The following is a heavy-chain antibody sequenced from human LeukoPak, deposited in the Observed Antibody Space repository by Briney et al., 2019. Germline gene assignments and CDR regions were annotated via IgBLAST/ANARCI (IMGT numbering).Heavy chain of an antibody. CDR1: GYTFTGYY. J-gene: IGHJ4*02. D-gene: IGHD3-22*01. CDR3: ARVVQNLGNPLTYYYDSSGYYFGY. CDR2: INPNSGGT. V-gene: IGHV1-2*02. Sequence: GASVKVSCKASGYTFTGYYMHWVRQAPGQGLEWMGWINPNSGGTNYAQKFQGRVTMTRDTSISTAYMELSRLRSDDTAVYYCARVVQNLGNPLTYYYDSSGYYFGYWGQGTLVTVSS.